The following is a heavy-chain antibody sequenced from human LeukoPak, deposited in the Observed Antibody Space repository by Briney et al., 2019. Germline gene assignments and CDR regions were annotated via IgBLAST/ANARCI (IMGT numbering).Heavy chain of an antibody. CDR3: AREEWEIPDY. V-gene: IGHV1-69*05. J-gene: IGHJ4*02. CDR2: IIPIFGTA. CDR1: GGTFSSYA. D-gene: IGHD1-26*01. Sequence: SVKVSCKASGGTFSSYAISWVRQAPGQGLEWMGGIIPIFGTANYAQKFQGRVTITTDESTSTAYMELSRLRSDDTAVYYCAREEWEIPDYWGQGTLVTVSS.